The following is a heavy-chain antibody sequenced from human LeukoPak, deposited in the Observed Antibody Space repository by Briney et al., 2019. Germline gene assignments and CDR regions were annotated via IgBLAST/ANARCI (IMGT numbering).Heavy chain of an antibody. V-gene: IGHV1-18*01. CDR3: ARGSSGSLLRIWFDP. J-gene: IGHJ5*02. CDR2: ISTYNGNT. D-gene: IGHD1-26*01. CDR1: GYTFTSYV. Sequence: GASVKVSCKASGYTFTSYVISWVRQAPGQGLEWMGWISTYNGNTNCAQKLQGRVTMTTDTSTSTAYMELRSLRSDDTAVYYCARGSSGSLLRIWFDPWGQGTLVTVSS.